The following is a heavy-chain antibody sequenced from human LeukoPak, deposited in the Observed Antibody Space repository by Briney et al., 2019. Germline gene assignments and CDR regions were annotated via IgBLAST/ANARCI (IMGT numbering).Heavy chain of an antibody. D-gene: IGHD3-22*01. CDR1: GGPISSSNW. CDR2: IYHSGST. V-gene: IGHV4-4*02. J-gene: IGHJ4*02. CDR3: ARGDDSSGYYSYFDY. Sequence: PSGTLSLTCAVSGGPISSSNWWSWVRQPPGKGLEWIGEIYHSGSTNYNPSLKSRVTISVDKSKNQFSLKLSSVTAADTAVYYCARGDDSSGYYSYFDYWGQGTLVTVSS.